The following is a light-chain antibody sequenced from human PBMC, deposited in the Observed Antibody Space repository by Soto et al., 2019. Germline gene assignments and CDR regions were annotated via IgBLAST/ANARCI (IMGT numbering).Light chain of an antibody. CDR2: GAS. V-gene: IGKV3-20*01. CDR1: QTVSSSY. J-gene: IGKJ5*01. Sequence: EIVLTQAPGTLSLSPGERATLSCRASQTVSSSYLACYQQKPGQAPRLLTYGASSRVTGIPDRFSGSGSGTDFTLTISRLEPEDFAVYYCQQYGRSPTFGQGTRLEIK. CDR3: QQYGRSPT.